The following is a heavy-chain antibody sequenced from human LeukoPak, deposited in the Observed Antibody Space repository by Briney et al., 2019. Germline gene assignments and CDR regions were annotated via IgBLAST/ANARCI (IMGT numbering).Heavy chain of an antibody. CDR2: IHHSASP. Sequence: SETLSLTCAVSGASITSNWWSWVRQSPGKGLEWIGEIHHSASPNYNTSLKSRVTLSLDKSQNQFSLKVTSVTAADTAVYYCAREKAYYYYDSSGYEGWFDPWGQGALVTVSS. CDR3: AREKAYYYYDSSGYEGWFDP. V-gene: IGHV4-4*02. D-gene: IGHD3-22*01. J-gene: IGHJ5*02. CDR1: GASITSNW.